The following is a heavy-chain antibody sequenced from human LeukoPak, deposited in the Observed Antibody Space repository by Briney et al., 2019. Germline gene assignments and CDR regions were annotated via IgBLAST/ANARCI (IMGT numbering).Heavy chain of an antibody. CDR1: GFTFDDYA. CDR3: ASSVITEDAFDI. V-gene: IGHV3-9*01. CDR2: ISWNSGSI. D-gene: IGHD1-20*01. J-gene: IGHJ3*02. Sequence: GGSLRLSCAASGFTFDDYAMHWVRHAPGKGLEWVSGISWNSGSIGYADSVKGRFTISRDNAKNSLYLQMNSLRAEDTALYYCASSVITEDAFDIWGQGTMVTVSS.